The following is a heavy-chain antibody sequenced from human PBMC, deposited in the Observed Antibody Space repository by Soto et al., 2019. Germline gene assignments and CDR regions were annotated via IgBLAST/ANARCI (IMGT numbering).Heavy chain of an antibody. J-gene: IGHJ4*02. V-gene: IGHV4-31*03. CDR2: IYYSGST. CDR3: SRCHYDSSGYYYPY. CDR1: GGSISSGGYY. D-gene: IGHD3-22*01. Sequence: SETLSLTCTVSGGSISSGGYYWSWIRQHPGKGLEWIGYIYYSGSTYYNPSLKSRVTISVDTSKNQFSLKLSSVTAADTAVYYCSRCHYDSSGYYYPYWGQGTLVTVSS.